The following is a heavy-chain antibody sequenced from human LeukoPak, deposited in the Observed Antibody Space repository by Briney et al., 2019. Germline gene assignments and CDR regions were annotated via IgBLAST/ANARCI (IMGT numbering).Heavy chain of an antibody. CDR1: GFTFSSYG. Sequence: GRSLRLSCAASGFTFSSYGMHWVRQAPGKGLEWVAVISYDGSNKYYADSVKGRFTISRDNAKNSLYLQMNSLRAEDTALYYCAKTLYSSSWYYFDYWGQGTLVTVSS. V-gene: IGHV3-30*18. D-gene: IGHD6-13*01. CDR3: AKTLYSSSWYYFDY. J-gene: IGHJ4*02. CDR2: ISYDGSNK.